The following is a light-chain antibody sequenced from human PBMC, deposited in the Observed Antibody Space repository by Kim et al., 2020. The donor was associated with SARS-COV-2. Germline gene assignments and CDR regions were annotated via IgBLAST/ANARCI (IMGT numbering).Light chain of an antibody. Sequence: QSVLTQPPSVSGAPGQRVTISCTGSSSNIGAGYDVHWYQQLPGTAPKLLMYRNSNRPSGVPDRFSGSKSGTSASLAITGLQAEDEADYYCQSYDTSLSGSEVFGGGTQLTVL. CDR3: QSYDTSLSGSEV. CDR1: SSNIGAGYD. CDR2: RNS. V-gene: IGLV1-40*01. J-gene: IGLJ2*01.